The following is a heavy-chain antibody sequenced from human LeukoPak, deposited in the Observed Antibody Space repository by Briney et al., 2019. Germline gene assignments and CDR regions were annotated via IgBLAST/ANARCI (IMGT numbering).Heavy chain of an antibody. CDR1: GYTFTSYG. Sequence: ASVKVSCKASGYTFTSYGISWVRQAPGQGLEWMGWISAYNGNTNYAQKLQGRVTMTADTSTSTAYMELGSLRSDDTAVYYCAKETSMIVVVITTDWYFDLWGRGTLVTVSS. D-gene: IGHD3-22*01. CDR3: AKETSMIVVVITTDWYFDL. V-gene: IGHV1-18*01. CDR2: ISAYNGNT. J-gene: IGHJ2*01.